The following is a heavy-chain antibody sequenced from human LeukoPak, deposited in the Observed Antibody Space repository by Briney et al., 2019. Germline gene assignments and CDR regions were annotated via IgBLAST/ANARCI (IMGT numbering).Heavy chain of an antibody. CDR1: GFTFSSYS. CDR3: TTGPDFWSGEGGLDY. D-gene: IGHD3-3*01. CDR2: ISTSSSYL. V-gene: IGHV3-21*03. Sequence: MPGGSLRLSCAASGFTFSSYSMNWVRQAPGKGLEWVSSISTSSSYLYYADSVKGRSTISRDDAKNSLYLQMNSLKTEDTAVYYCTTGPDFWSGEGGLDYWGQGTLVTVSS. J-gene: IGHJ4*02.